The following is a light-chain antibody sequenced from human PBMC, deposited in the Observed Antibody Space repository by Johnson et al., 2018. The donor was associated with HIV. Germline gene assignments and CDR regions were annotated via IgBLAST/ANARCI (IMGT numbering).Light chain of an antibody. Sequence: QSVLTQPPSVSAAPGQKVTISCSGTKSNIGNNYVSWYQQFPGTAPKLLIYENNKRSSGIPDRFSGSKSGTSATLGITGLRTGDEADYYCATWDSSLTTGGVFGSGTKVTVL. CDR3: ATWDSSLTTGGV. V-gene: IGLV1-51*02. CDR2: ENN. CDR1: KSNIGNNY. J-gene: IGLJ1*01.